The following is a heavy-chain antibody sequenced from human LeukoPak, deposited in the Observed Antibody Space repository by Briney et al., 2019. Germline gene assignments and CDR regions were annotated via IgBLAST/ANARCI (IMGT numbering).Heavy chain of an antibody. D-gene: IGHD6-19*01. V-gene: IGHV3-7*03. J-gene: IGHJ4*02. CDR2: IKEDGSET. CDR1: GFTFSTYW. CDR3: ASQFWWAAVAGTTLDY. Sequence: PGGSLRLSCIASGFTFSTYWMSWVRQAPGGGLEWVANIKEDGSETYYVDSVKGRFTISRDNAKISLYLQMNSLRAEDTAVYYCASQFWWAAVAGTTLDYWGQGTLVTVSS.